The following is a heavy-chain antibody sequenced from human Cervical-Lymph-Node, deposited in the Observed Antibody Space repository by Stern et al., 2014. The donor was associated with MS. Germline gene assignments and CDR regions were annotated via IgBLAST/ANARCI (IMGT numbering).Heavy chain of an antibody. CDR3: AREYVEASGVGYLYYGLDV. V-gene: IGHV1-46*01. Sequence: VQLLESGAEVKKPGASVKVSCKASGYTFINYYMHWVRQAPGHGLEWMGIINTLGGSTDYTQTFQGRLTITRDTSTTTVSMELSGLRPEDTAVYYCAREYVEASGVGYLYYGLDVWGQGNTVIGSS. J-gene: IGHJ6*02. D-gene: IGHD2-21*02. CDR2: INTLGGST. CDR1: GYTFINYY.